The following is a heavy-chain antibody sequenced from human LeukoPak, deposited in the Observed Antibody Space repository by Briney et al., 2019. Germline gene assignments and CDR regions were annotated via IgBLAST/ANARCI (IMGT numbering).Heavy chain of an antibody. CDR1: GGSISSYY. V-gene: IGHV4-59*01. D-gene: IGHD2-8*01. CDR3: TRGMTNNYYFAMDV. J-gene: IGHJ6*02. Sequence: PSETLSLTCTVSGGSISSYYRSWIRQPPGKGLEWIGYISYSGSSNYNPSLKSRVTISVDTSKNQFSLKVSSVTAADTAIYYCTRGMTNNYYFAMDVWGQGTTVTVSS. CDR2: ISYSGSS.